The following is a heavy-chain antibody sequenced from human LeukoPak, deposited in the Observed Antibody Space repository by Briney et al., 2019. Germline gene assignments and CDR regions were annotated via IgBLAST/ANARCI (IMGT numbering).Heavy chain of an antibody. CDR3: ARASTSWNWFDP. V-gene: IGHV4-61*02. D-gene: IGHD2-2*01. CDR1: GGSISSGSYY. CDR2: IYTSGST. J-gene: IGHJ5*02. Sequence: SQTLSLTCTVSGGSISSGSYYWSWIRQPAGKGLEWIGRIYTSGSTNYNPSLKSRVTISVDTSKNQFPLKLSSVTAADTAVYYCARASTSWNWFDPWGQGTLVTVSS.